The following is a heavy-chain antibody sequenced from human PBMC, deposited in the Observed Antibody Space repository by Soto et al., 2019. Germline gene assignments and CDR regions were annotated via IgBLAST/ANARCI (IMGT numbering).Heavy chain of an antibody. V-gene: IGHV1-69*08. Sequence: QVQLVQSGAEVKKPGSSVKVSCKASGGTFSSYTISWVRQAPGQGLEWMGRIIPILGIANYAQKFQGRVTITADKSTSTAYMELSSLRSEDTAVYYCAREGSVATATGNYWYFDLWGRGTLVTVSS. CDR2: IIPILGIA. J-gene: IGHJ2*01. D-gene: IGHD2-21*02. CDR1: GGTFSSYT. CDR3: AREGSVATATGNYWYFDL.